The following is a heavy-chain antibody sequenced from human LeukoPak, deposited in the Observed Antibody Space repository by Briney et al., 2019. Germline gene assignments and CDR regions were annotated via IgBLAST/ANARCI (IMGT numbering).Heavy chain of an antibody. CDR3: AKERGATTSFDY. CDR1: GFTFSTYA. V-gene: IGHV3-23*01. D-gene: IGHD5-24*01. J-gene: IGHJ4*02. Sequence: QAGGPLTLSCAASGFTFSTYAISWVRQAPGKGLEWVSLISGSGGGTYYASSVKGRFTISREHSKNTLYLHMGSLRLEYLAVYYCAKERGATTSFDYWGQGTLITVSS. CDR2: ISGSGGGT.